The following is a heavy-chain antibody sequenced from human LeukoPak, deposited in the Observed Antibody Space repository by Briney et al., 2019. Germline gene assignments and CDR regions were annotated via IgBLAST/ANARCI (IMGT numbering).Heavy chain of an antibody. Sequence: ASVKVSCKASGGTFSSYAISWVRQAPRQGLEWMGGIIPIFSTANYAQKFQGRVTITADKSTSTAYMELSSLRSEDTAVYYCARGHVVVPAAIQREMDYYYYMDVWGKGTTVTVSS. J-gene: IGHJ6*03. CDR3: ARGHVVVPAAIQREMDYYYYMDV. CDR2: IIPIFSTA. CDR1: GGTFSSYA. D-gene: IGHD2-2*02. V-gene: IGHV1-69*06.